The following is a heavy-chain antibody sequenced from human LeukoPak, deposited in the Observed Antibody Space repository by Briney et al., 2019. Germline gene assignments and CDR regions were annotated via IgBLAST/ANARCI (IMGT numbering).Heavy chain of an antibody. D-gene: IGHD3-16*01. CDR1: GFTFSSYG. J-gene: IGHJ6*02. V-gene: IGHV3-33*06. Sequence: PGRSLRLSCAASGFTFSSYGMHWVRQAPGKGLEWVAVISYDGSNKYYADSVKGRFTISRDNSKNTLYLQMNSLRAEDTAVYYCAKISEMDDYVSNYYYGMDVWGQGTTVTVSS. CDR2: ISYDGSNK. CDR3: AKISEMDDYVSNYYYGMDV.